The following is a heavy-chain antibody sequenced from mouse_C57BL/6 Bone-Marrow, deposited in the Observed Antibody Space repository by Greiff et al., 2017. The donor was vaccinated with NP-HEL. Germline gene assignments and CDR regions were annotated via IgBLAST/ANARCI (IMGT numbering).Heavy chain of an antibody. D-gene: IGHD1-1*01. CDR1: GYTFTSYW. V-gene: IGHV1-59*01. CDR2: IDPSDSYT. CDR3: AFDDYGSSYIPDWFAY. J-gene: IGHJ3*01. Sequence: VQLQQPGAELVRPGTSVKLSCKASGYTFTSYWMHWVKQRPGQGLEWIGVIDPSDSYTNYNQKFKGKATLTVDTSSSTAYMQLSSLTSEDSAVYYCAFDDYGSSYIPDWFAYWGQGTLVTVSA.